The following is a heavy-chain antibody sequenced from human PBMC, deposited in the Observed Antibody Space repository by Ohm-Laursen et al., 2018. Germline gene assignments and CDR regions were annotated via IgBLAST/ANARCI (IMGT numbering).Heavy chain of an antibody. D-gene: IGHD2-15*01. CDR3: ARPCSGGSCYLVY. CDR2: IYYSGIT. V-gene: IGHV4-59*12. CDR1: GGSISSYY. Sequence: SETLSLTCTVSGGSISSYYWSWIRQPPGKGLEWIGYIYYSGITNYNPSLKSRVTISVDTSKNQFSLKLSSVTAADTAVYYCARPCSGGSCYLVYWGQGTLVTVSS. J-gene: IGHJ4*02.